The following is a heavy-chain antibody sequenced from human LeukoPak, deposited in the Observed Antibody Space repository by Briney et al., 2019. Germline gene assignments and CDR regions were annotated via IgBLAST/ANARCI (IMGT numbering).Heavy chain of an antibody. CDR2: INHSGST. J-gene: IGHJ4*02. CDR1: GGSFSGYY. V-gene: IGHV4-34*01. Sequence: SETLSLTCAVYGGSFSGYYWSWIRQPPGKGLEWIGEINHSGSTNYNPSLKSRVTISLHTSKNQFSLKLRSVPAADTAVYYCAYRAYCGGDCYFDYWGQGTLVTVSS. CDR3: AYRAYCGGDCYFDY. D-gene: IGHD2-21*02.